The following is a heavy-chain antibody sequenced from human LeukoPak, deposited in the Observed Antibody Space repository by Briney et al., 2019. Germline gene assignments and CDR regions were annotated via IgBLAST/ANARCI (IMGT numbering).Heavy chain of an antibody. CDR3: AKDIRGSTSWYGLDY. V-gene: IGHV3-43D*03. Sequence: GGSLRLSCAASGFTFDDYAMHWVRQAPGKGLEWVSLISRDGGSTHYADSVKGRFTISRDNSKNSLYLQMNSLRAEDTALYYCAKDIRGSTSWYGLDYWGQGTLVTVSS. D-gene: IGHD6-13*01. CDR2: ISRDGGST. CDR1: GFTFDDYA. J-gene: IGHJ4*02.